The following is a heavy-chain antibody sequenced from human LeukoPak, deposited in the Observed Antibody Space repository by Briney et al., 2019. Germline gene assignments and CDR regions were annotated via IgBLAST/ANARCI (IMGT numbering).Heavy chain of an antibody. V-gene: IGHV3-21*01. D-gene: IGHD1-26*01. CDR1: GSTFSSYS. Sequence: GGSLRLSCAASGSTFSSYSMNWVRQAPGKGLEWVSSISSSSSYIYYADSVKGRFTISRDNAKKSLYLQMNSLRVEDTAVYYCARAYSERYGLGYYYMDVWGKGTTVTVSS. CDR2: ISSSSSYI. CDR3: ARAYSERYGLGYYYMDV. J-gene: IGHJ6*03.